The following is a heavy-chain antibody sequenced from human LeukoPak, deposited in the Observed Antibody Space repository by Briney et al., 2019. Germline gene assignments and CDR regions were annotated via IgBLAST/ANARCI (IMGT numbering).Heavy chain of an antibody. D-gene: IGHD3-22*01. J-gene: IGHJ4*02. CDR3: AKAYYYDSSGYYLAGY. Sequence: GGSLRLSCAASGFTFSSYAMSWVRQAPGKGLEWVSAISGSGGSTYYADSVKGRFTISRDNSKNTLYLQMNSLRAEDTAVYYCAKAYYYDSSGYYLAGYWGQGTLVTASS. CDR1: GFTFSSYA. V-gene: IGHV3-23*01. CDR2: ISGSGGST.